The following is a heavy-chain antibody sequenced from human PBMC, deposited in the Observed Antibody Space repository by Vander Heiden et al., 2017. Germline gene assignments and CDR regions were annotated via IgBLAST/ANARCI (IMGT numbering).Heavy chain of an antibody. CDR2: ISGSGGST. D-gene: IGHD5-12*01. V-gene: IGHV3-23*01. CDR1: GFTFGGHA. CDR3: AKGRRAGVATSLDY. J-gene: IGHJ4*02. Sequence: EAQLFVSGGGLVQPGGSLRLSCAASGFTFGGHAMSWVRQAPGKGLEWVSAISGSGGSTYYADSVKGRFTISRDNSKNTLYLQMNSLRAEDTAVYYCAKGRRAGVATSLDYWGQGTLVTVSS.